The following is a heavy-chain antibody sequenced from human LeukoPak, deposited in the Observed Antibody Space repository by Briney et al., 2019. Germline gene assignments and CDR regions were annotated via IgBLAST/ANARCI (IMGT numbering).Heavy chain of an antibody. V-gene: IGHV3-74*01. CDR2: INSDASYT. D-gene: IGHD3-3*01. CDR1: GFTFSAYW. J-gene: IGHJ4*02. CDR3: ARDLLEWYFDY. Sequence: PGGSLRLSCAASGFTFSAYWLHWVRQAPGKGLVWVSRINSDASYTDYADSVKGRFTISRDNSKNTLYLQMNSLRAEDTAVYYCARDLLEWYFDYWGQGTLVTVSS.